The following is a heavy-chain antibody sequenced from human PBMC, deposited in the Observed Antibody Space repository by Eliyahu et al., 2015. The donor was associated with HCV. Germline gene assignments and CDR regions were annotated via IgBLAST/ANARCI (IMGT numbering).Heavy chain of an antibody. Sequence: QVQLQESGPGLVKPSETLSLTCTVSGGSISSYYWSWIRQPPGKGLEWIGYIYYSGSTNYNPSLKSRVTISVDTSKNQFSLKLSSVTAADTAVYYCARVDYGGIDYWGQGTLVTVSS. V-gene: IGHV4-59*01. CDR2: IYYSGST. CDR3: ARVDYGGIDY. D-gene: IGHD4/OR15-4a*01. J-gene: IGHJ4*02. CDR1: GGSISSYY.